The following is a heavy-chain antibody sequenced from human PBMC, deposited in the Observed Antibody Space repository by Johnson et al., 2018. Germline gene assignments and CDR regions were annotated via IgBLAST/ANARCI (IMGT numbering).Heavy chain of an antibody. D-gene: IGHD3-22*01. J-gene: IGHJ1*01. CDR2: IVGMFGTA. CDR3: ARSAYYYHTGYFQH. CDR1: GGTFSSYA. V-gene: IGHV1-69*01. Sequence: QVQLVESGAEVKKPGSSVKVSCKTSGGTFSSYAFSWVRQARGQVLEWMGGIVGMFGTAHYAQKFQGRVTITADEFTRTAYMERSSLTSEDTAVYYCARSAYYYHTGYFQHWGQGTLVTVSS.